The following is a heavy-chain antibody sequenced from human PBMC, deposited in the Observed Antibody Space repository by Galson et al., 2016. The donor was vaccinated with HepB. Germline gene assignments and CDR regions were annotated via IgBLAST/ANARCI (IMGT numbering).Heavy chain of an antibody. CDR1: GFSVTSNY. V-gene: IGHV3-53*01. CDR3: ARDSYYGSGILND. CDR2: VYSGGST. D-gene: IGHD3-10*01. Sequence: SLRLSCAASGFSVTSNYMTWVRQAPGKGLQWVSVVYSGGSTYYADSVKGRFTISRDHSKNTLYLQMNSLRVEDTAVYYCARDSYYGSGILNDWGQGVLVTVTS. J-gene: IGHJ4*02.